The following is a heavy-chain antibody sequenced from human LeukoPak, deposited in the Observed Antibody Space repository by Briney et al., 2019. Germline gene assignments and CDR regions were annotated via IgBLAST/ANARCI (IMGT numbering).Heavy chain of an antibody. V-gene: IGHV3-53*04. J-gene: IGHJ4*02. CDR1: GFTVSSNY. D-gene: IGHD2-2*01. CDR2: IYSGGST. CDR3: ATVSMAGSSPHVDY. Sequence: GGSLRLSCAASGFTVSSNYMSWVRQAPGKGLEWVSVIYSGGSTYYADSVKGRFTISRHNSKNTLYLQMNSLRAEDTAVYYCATVSMAGSSPHVDYWGQGTLVTVSS.